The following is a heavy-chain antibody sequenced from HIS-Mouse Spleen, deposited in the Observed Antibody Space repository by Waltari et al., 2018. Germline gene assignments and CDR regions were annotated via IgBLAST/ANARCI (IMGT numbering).Heavy chain of an antibody. D-gene: IGHD2-8*01. CDR3: AKGGLMVYAIGDY. CDR1: GFTFSSYG. CDR2: IWYDGSNK. Sequence: QVQLVASGGGVVQPGVSLRLSCAASGFTFSSYGRPWVRQAPGKGLGWVAVIWYDGSNKYYADSVKGRFTISRDNSKNTLYLQMNSLRAEDTAVYYCAKGGLMVYAIGDYWGQGTLVTVSS. J-gene: IGHJ4*02. V-gene: IGHV3-33*06.